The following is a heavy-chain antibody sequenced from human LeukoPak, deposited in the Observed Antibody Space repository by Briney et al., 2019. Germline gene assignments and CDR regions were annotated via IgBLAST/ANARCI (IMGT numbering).Heavy chain of an antibody. CDR3: ARYGYSSGWKMFDP. V-gene: IGHV3-20*04. CDR2: INWNGGST. J-gene: IGHJ5*02. Sequence: PGGSLRLSCAASGFTFDDYGMSWVRQAPGKGLEWVSGINWNGGSTGYADSVKGRFTISRDNAKNSLYLQMNSLRAEDTAVYYCARYGYSSGWKMFDPWGQGTLVTVSS. CDR1: GFTFDDYG. D-gene: IGHD6-19*01.